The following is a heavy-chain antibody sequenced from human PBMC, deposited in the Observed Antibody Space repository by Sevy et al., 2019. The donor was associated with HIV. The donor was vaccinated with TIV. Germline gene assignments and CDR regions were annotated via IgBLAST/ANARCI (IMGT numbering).Heavy chain of an antibody. D-gene: IGHD1-26*01. J-gene: IGHJ3*02. CDR1: GFTFSSYG. CDR2: ISYDGSNK. Sequence: GGSLRLSCAASGFTFSSYGMHWVRQAPGKGLEWVAVISYDGSNKYYADSVKGRFTISRDNSKNTLYLQMNSLRAEDTAEYYCANLMVGARPGSAFDIWGQGTMVTVSS. V-gene: IGHV3-30*18. CDR3: ANLMVGARPGSAFDI.